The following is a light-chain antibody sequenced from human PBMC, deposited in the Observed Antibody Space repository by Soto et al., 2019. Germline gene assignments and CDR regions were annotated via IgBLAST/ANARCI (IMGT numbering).Light chain of an antibody. V-gene: IGKV1-9*01. Sequence: DIHLTQSPSPLSASVGDRVTITCRASQGISHYVSWYQQKPGKAPKLLIYAATCLQGGVPSRFSGTGSATEFILTISSLQPEDFATYYCQQLNSYPLTFGGGTKVDIK. CDR1: QGISHY. J-gene: IGKJ4*01. CDR3: QQLNSYPLT. CDR2: AAT.